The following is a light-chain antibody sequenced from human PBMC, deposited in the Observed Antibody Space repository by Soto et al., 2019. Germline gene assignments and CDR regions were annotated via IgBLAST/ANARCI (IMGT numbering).Light chain of an antibody. CDR2: EVS. Sequence: QSALTQPASVSGSPGQSITISCTGTSNDVGGYNYVSWYQQHPGKAPQLIIYEVSNRPSEVSHRFSGSNSGDTASLTISGLQAEDGADYYCSSYTACSTWVFGGGTQLTVL. V-gene: IGLV2-14*01. CDR3: SSYTACSTWV. J-gene: IGLJ3*02. CDR1: SNDVGGYNY.